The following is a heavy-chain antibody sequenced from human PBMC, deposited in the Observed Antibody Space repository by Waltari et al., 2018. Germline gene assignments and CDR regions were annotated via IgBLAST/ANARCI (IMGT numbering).Heavy chain of an antibody. CDR2: ISNGGGTT. D-gene: IGHD2-8*02. CDR1: GFTFSDSY. CDR3: AREVLGRGDYFDY. J-gene: IGHJ4*02. V-gene: IGHV3-11*04. Sequence: VQLVESGGGLAKPGGSLRLSCAASGFTFSDSYMDWVGQPPGKGLEWVSRISNGGGTTWYADSVKGRFTISRENAKNTLYLQMNSLRPEDKAVYYCAREVLGRGDYFDYWGQGVLVTVSS.